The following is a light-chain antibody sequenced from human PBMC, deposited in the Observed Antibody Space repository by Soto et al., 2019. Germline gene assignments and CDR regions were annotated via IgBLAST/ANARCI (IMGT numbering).Light chain of an antibody. CDR1: QHISTY. CDR2: DAS. J-gene: IGKJ3*01. Sequence: DIQMTQSPSSLSASVGDRVTITCQASQHISTYLNWFQQKPGKAPELLIYDASNLVAGVPSRFSGSVYGTDFTFTISGLQPEDIATYYWQHYDDLPPTFGPGTKVDIK. V-gene: IGKV1-33*01. CDR3: QHYDDLPPT.